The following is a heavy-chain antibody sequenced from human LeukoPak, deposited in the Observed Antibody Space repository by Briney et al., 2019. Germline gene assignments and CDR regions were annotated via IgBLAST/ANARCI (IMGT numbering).Heavy chain of an antibody. D-gene: IGHD6-13*01. J-gene: IGHJ6*02. V-gene: IGHV3-73*01. CDR2: IRSKANSYAT. Sequence: RGSLRLSCAASGFTFSGSAMHWVRQASGKGLEWVGRIRSKANSYATAYAASVKGRFTISRDDSKNTAYLQMNSLKTEDTAVYYCTSGVAAAGFPYYYYYGMDVWGQGTTVTVSS. CDR3: TSGVAAAGFPYYYYYGMDV. CDR1: GFTFSGSA.